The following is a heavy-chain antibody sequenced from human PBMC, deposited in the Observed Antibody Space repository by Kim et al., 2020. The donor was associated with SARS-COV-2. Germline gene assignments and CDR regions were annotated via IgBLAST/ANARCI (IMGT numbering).Heavy chain of an antibody. D-gene: IGHD3-22*01. CDR1: GFSFSDYY. J-gene: IGHJ1*01. Sequence: GGSLRLSCAASGFSFSDYYMNWIRQVPGKGPEWLAYISHTSRTIYYAPSVRGRFTISRDNARNSVFLEMSSLRIEDTAIYYCAGRMWDGIGYPRFDLWG. V-gene: IGHV3-11*01. CDR2: ISHTSRTI. CDR3: AGRMWDGIGYPRFDL.